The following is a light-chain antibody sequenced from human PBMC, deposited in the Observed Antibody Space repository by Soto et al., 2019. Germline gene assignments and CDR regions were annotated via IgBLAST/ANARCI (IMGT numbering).Light chain of an antibody. J-gene: IGKJ5*01. V-gene: IGKV3-15*01. CDR3: QHYNNWPIT. CDR2: GTS. Sequence: GITQSPASLSVSPGESVTPSCRASQSVASNLAWYQQKPGQAPRLLIYGTSTRATGVPARFSGSGSGTDFTLTISSLQAADFAVYHCQHYNNWPITFGQGTRLEIK. CDR1: QSVASN.